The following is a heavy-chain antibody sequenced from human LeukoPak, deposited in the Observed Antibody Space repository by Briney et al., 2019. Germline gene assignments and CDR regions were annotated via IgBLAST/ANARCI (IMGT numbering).Heavy chain of an antibody. Sequence: SETLSLTCAVQGDFFSGYHWSWIRQPPGKGLEWIGEINHSGGTNYNPSLKSRVSISVDPSKNHFSLKVSSVTAADTAVYYCASGTFDDYGDYDRGDYFDHWGQGTLVTVSS. CDR2: INHSGGT. CDR1: GDFFSGYH. D-gene: IGHD4-17*01. V-gene: IGHV4-34*01. CDR3: ASGTFDDYGDYDRGDYFDH. J-gene: IGHJ4*02.